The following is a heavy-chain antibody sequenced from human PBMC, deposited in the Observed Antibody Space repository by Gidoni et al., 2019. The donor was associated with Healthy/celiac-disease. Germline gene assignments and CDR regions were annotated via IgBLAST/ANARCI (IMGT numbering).Heavy chain of an antibody. CDR3: ARSSGSAWYFDL. V-gene: IGHV4-39*07. Sequence: QLQLQESGPGLVKPSATLSLTCTVSCGSISRGSYYWGWIRQPPGNGLEWIGSFYYGGRTYFNPSLKSRVTISVETSKTQFSRKLSSVTAADTAVYYCARSSGSAWYFDLWGRGTLVTVSS. CDR2: FYYGGRT. D-gene: IGHD3-10*01. CDR1: CGSISRGSYY. J-gene: IGHJ2*01.